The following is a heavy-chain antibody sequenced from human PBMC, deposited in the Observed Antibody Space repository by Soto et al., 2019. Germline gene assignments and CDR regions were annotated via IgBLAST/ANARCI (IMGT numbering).Heavy chain of an antibody. CDR1: GGSVSSGGYY. J-gene: IGHJ4*02. CDR2: IYYSGTT. Sequence: KPSETLSLTCTVSGGSVSSGGYYWSWIRQHPGTGLEWIGYIYYSGTTYFNPSLKSRASISLDTSKNEFSLKLTSVTAADTAVYYCARRALPQCINGVCYKDGFWDYWGQGALVTVS. D-gene: IGHD2-8*01. CDR3: ARRALPQCINGVCYKDGFWDY. V-gene: IGHV4-31*03.